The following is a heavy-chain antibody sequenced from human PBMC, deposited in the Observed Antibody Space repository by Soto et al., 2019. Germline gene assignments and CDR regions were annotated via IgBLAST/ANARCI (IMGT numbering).Heavy chain of an antibody. J-gene: IGHJ5*01. Sequence: SETLSLTCTVSGGSISSSSYYWGWIRQPPGKGLEWIGSIYYSGSTYYNPSLKSRVTISVDTSKNQFSLKLSSVTAADTAVYYCARRMITFGGVIVKYNWFDSWGQGTLVTVSS. CDR2: IYYSGST. V-gene: IGHV4-39*01. CDR3: ARRMITFGGVIVKYNWFDS. D-gene: IGHD3-16*02. CDR1: GGSISSSSYY.